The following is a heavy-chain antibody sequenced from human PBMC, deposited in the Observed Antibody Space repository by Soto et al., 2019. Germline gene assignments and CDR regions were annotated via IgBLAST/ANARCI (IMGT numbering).Heavy chain of an antibody. CDR2: IYYSGST. Sequence: PSETLSLTCTVSGGSISSGGYYWSWIRQHPGKGLEWIGYIYYSGSTYYNPSLKSRVTISVDTSKNQFSLKLSSVTAADTAVYYCARGPRIAARHYYFDYWGQGTLVTVSS. D-gene: IGHD6-6*01. CDR3: ARGPRIAARHYYFDY. J-gene: IGHJ4*02. V-gene: IGHV4-31*03. CDR1: GGSISSGGYY.